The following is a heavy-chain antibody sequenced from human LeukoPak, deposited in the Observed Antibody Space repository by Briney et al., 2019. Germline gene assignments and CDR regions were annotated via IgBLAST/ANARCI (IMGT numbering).Heavy chain of an antibody. CDR1: GFTLDDYA. Sequence: GGSLRLSCAASGFTLDDYAMHWVRQAPGKGLEWVSGISWNSGSIGYADSVKGRFTISRDNAKNSLYLQMNSLRAEDTALYYCASLLWFGESSSNYWGQGTLVTVSS. CDR3: ASLLWFGESSSNY. J-gene: IGHJ4*02. V-gene: IGHV3-9*01. D-gene: IGHD3-10*01. CDR2: ISWNSGSI.